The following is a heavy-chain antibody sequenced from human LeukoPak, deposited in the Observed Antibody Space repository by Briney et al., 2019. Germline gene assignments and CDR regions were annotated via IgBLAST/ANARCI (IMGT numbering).Heavy chain of an antibody. J-gene: IGHJ4*02. CDR1: GFNFSNYW. Sequence: GGSLRLSCAVSGFNFSNYWMSWVRQAPGKGLEWVANIDQEGSKQNYADSVKGRFSISRDNAKTSVYLQMNSLKVEDTAFYYCARSKAGCYWGQGTLVTVSS. D-gene: IGHD4-11*01. CDR3: ARSKAGCY. V-gene: IGHV3-7*01. CDR2: IDQEGSKQ.